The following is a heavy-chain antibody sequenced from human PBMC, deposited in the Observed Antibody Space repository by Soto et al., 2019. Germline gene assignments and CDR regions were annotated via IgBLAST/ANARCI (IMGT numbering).Heavy chain of an antibody. CDR3: ARDPYDFWSGWSMDV. CDR2: IYTSGST. J-gene: IGHJ6*02. Sequence: SETLSLTCTVSGGSISSYYWSWIRQPAGKGLEWIGRIYTSGSTNYNPSLKSRVTMSVDTSKNQFSLKLSSVTAADTAVYYCARDPYDFWSGWSMDVWGQGTTVTVSS. CDR1: GGSISSYY. D-gene: IGHD3-3*01. V-gene: IGHV4-4*07.